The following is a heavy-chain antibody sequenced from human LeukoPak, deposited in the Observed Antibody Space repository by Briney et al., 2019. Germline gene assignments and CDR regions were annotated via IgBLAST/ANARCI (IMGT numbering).Heavy chain of an antibody. J-gene: IGHJ4*02. CDR3: AKHRRSTLVTAYFDS. CDR2: ISWNSGSI. V-gene: IGHV3-9*01. Sequence: GGSLRLSCAASGFTFNKYAMFWVRQAPGKGLEWVSGISWNSGSIGYADSVKGRFTISRDNSKNTLYLQLNSLRVDDAAIYYCAKHRRSTLVTAYFDSWGQGTLVTVSS. D-gene: IGHD2-21*02. CDR1: GFTFNKYA.